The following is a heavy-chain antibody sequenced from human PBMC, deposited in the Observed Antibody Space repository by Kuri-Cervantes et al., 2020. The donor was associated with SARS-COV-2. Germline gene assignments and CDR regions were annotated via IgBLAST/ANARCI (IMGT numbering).Heavy chain of an antibody. Sequence: ETLSLTCAVYGGSFSGFYWSWIRQAPGKGLEWVANIKQDGSEKYYVDSVKGRFTISRDNAKNSLYLQMNSLRAEDTAVYYCAREGLASPIYWYFDLWGRGTLVTVSS. CDR3: AREGLASPIYWYFDL. CDR2: IKQDGSEK. CDR1: GGSFSGFY. J-gene: IGHJ2*01. V-gene: IGHV3-7*01. D-gene: IGHD3-16*01.